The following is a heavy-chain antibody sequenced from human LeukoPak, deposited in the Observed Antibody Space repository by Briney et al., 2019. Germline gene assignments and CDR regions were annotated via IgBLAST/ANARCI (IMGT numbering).Heavy chain of an antibody. CDR1: GGSISSSSYY. Sequence: SETLSLTCTVSGGSISSSSYYWGWIRQPPGKGLEWIGSIYYSGSTYYNPSLKSRVTISVDTSKNQFSLKLSSVTAADTAVYYCARGFGSSSSVKVGYYYMDVWGKGTTVTVSS. J-gene: IGHJ6*03. D-gene: IGHD6-6*01. CDR3: ARGFGSSSSVKVGYYYMDV. V-gene: IGHV4-39*07. CDR2: IYYSGST.